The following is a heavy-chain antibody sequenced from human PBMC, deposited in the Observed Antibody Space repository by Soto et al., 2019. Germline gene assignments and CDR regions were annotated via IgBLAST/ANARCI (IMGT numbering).Heavy chain of an antibody. CDR3: ARTPSKIGYCSSTSCYAFDY. CDR1: GGSISSGGYY. J-gene: IGHJ4*02. Sequence: SETLSLTCTVSGGSISSGGYYWSWIRQHPGKGLEWIGYIYYSGSTYYNPSLKSRVTISVDTSKNQFSLKLSSVTAADTAVYYCARTPSKIGYCSSTSCYAFDYWGQGTLVTVSS. CDR2: IYYSGST. V-gene: IGHV4-31*03. D-gene: IGHD2-2*01.